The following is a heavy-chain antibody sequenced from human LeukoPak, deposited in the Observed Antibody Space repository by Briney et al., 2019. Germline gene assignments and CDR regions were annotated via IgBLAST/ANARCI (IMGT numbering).Heavy chain of an antibody. J-gene: IGHJ6*03. Sequence: SETPSLTCAVYGGSFSGYYWSWIRQPPGKGLEWIGEINHSGSTNYNPSLKSRVTISVDTSKNQFSLKLSSVTAADTAVYYCARERFYYYMDVWGKGTTVTVSS. CDR1: GGSFSGYY. V-gene: IGHV4-34*01. D-gene: IGHD3-3*01. CDR3: ARERFYYYMDV. CDR2: INHSGST.